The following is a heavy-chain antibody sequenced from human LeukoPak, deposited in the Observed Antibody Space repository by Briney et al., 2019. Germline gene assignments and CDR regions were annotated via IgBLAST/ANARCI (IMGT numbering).Heavy chain of an antibody. CDR1: VYSISSGYS. V-gene: IGHV4-38-2*02. D-gene: IGHD6-13*01. CDR2: TYHSGST. CDR3: ARDRWYSSSYSGSWYFDY. J-gene: IGHJ4*02. Sequence: PSDTLSLTCAVSVYSISSGYSRGWIRQPPGTGLEWIGRTYHSGSTYYIPSLKSRVTISVDTSKNQFALKLSSVTAADTAVYYCARDRWYSSSYSGSWYFDYWGQGTLVTVSS.